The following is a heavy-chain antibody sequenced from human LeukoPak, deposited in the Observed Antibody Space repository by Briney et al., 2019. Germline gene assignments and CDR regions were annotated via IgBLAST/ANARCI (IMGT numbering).Heavy chain of an antibody. Sequence: GGSLRLSCAVSGFTFSTYWMHWVRQAPGKGLVWVSHIRSDGRTTTYADSVKGRFTISRDNAKNTLYLQMNSLGAEDTAVYYCARDRGYTQDYWGQGTLVTVSS. V-gene: IGHV3-74*01. CDR2: IRSDGRTT. CDR3: ARDRGYTQDY. J-gene: IGHJ4*02. CDR1: GFTFSTYW. D-gene: IGHD5-12*01.